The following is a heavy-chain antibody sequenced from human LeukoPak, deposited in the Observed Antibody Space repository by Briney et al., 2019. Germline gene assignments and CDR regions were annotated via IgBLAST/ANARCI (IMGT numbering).Heavy chain of an antibody. V-gene: IGHV1-18*04. J-gene: IGHJ4*02. CDR3: VREVYGSFDY. CDR1: GYTFTGYY. Sequence: GASVKVSCKASGYTFTGYYMHWVRQAPGQGLEWMGWISAYNGNTNYAQKLQGRVTMTTDTSTSTAYMELRSLRSDDTAVYYCVREVYGSFDYWGQGTLVTVSS. D-gene: IGHD2/OR15-2a*01. CDR2: ISAYNGNT.